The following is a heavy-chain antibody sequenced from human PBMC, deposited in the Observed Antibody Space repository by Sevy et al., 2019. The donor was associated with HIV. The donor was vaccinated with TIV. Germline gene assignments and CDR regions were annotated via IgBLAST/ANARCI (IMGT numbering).Heavy chain of an antibody. V-gene: IGHV3-30*18. CDR3: AKHEAATPYYYYGMDV. D-gene: IGHD2-15*01. CDR1: GFTFSSYG. CDR2: ISYDGSNK. Sequence: GGSLRLSCAASGFTFSSYGMHWVRQAPGKGLEWVAVISYDGSNKFYADSVKGRLTISRDNSKTTLYLQMNSLRADDTAVYYCAKHEAATPYYYYGMDVWGQGTPVTVSS. J-gene: IGHJ6*02.